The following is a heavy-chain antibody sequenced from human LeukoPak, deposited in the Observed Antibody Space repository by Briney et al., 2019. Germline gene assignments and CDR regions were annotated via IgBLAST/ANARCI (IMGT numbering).Heavy chain of an antibody. V-gene: IGHV4-4*07. CDR2: IYSSGST. CDR3: ARIYQSSGISSGYFDY. Sequence: KPSETLSLTCTVSGGSISSYYWSWIRQPAGKGLGWIGRIYSSGSTSYNPSLKSRVTMSVDTSKNQVSLKLSSATAADTAMYHCARIYQSSGISSGYFDYRGQGTLVTVSS. D-gene: IGHD6-19*01. J-gene: IGHJ4*02. CDR1: GGSISSYY.